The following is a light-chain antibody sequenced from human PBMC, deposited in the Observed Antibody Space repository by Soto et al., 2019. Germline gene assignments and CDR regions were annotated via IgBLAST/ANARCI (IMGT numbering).Light chain of an antibody. J-gene: IGLJ2*01. V-gene: IGLV2-11*01. CDR2: DVS. CDR3: CSYAGSHTVI. Sequence: QSVLTQPRSVSGSPGQSVTISCTGTSDDVGGYNYVSWYQQHPGKVPKVIIFDVSERPSGVPDRFSASKSGNTASLTISGLQAEDEADYYCCSYAGSHTVIFGGGTKLTVL. CDR1: SDDVGGYNY.